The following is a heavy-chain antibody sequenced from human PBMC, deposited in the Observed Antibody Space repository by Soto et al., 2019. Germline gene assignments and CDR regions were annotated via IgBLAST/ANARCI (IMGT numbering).Heavy chain of an antibody. CDR3: ARLNDSSGYFFDY. J-gene: IGHJ4*02. Sequence: GASVKMSFKASNDRLSSHFIHCVRHAPGEGLEWMGIINPGPNSASYSKEFQGRLTLTSDMPSRTVYLQMNSLRAEDTAVYYRARLNDSSGYFFDYWGQGTMVTVSS. CDR2: INPGPNSA. V-gene: IGHV1-46*01. CDR1: NDRLSSHF. D-gene: IGHD3-22*01.